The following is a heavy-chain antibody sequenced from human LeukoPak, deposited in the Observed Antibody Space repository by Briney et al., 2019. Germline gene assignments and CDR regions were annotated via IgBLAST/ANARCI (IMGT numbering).Heavy chain of an antibody. CDR2: INTDGSYT. CDR3: AKLITIFGVANDAFDI. D-gene: IGHD3-3*01. J-gene: IGHJ3*02. Sequence: PGGSLRLSCAASGSTFSSYWMHWVRPAPGKGLVWVSHINTDGSYTRYADSVKGRFAIARDNAKSTLYLQMNSLRAEDTAVYYCAKLITIFGVANDAFDIWGQGTMVTVSS. CDR1: GSTFSSYW. V-gene: IGHV3-74*01.